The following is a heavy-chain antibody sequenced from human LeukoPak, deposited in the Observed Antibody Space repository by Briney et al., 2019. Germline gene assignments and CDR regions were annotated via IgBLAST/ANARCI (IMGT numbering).Heavy chain of an antibody. CDR3: ARDRSSKSMVRGVIDY. J-gene: IGHJ4*02. D-gene: IGHD3-10*01. CDR2: IRYGGSASNE. Sequence: GGSLRLSCRASGFILSNYGIHWVRQTPGKGLEWVAFIRYGGSASNEYYADSVKGRFTISRDNAKNSLYLQMNSLRAEDTAVYYCARDRSSKSMVRGVIDYWGQGTLVTVSS. CDR1: GFILSNYG. V-gene: IGHV3-30*02.